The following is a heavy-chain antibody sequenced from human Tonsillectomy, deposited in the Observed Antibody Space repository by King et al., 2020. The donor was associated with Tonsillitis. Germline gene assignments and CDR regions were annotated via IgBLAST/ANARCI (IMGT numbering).Heavy chain of an antibody. J-gene: IGHJ4*02. V-gene: IGHV1-69*10. CDR3: ARDGRRGAVAGRGNYFDY. CDR1: GGTFSNYA. CDR2: IIPMFGIA. Sequence: QLVQSGAEVKKPGSSVKVSCKASGGTFSNYAITWVRQAPGQGLEWMGGIIPMFGIAEYAQKFQGRVTMTADTSTSTTYMELSSLRSEDTAVYYCARDGRRGAVAGRGNYFDYWGQGTLVTVSS. D-gene: IGHD6-19*01.